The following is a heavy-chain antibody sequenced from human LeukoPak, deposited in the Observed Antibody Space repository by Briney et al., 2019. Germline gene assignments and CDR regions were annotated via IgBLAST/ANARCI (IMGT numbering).Heavy chain of an antibody. Sequence: PGGSLRLSCATSGFTFCSYAMHWVRQAPGKGLEWVAFIRYDGSNKYYADSVKGRFTISRDNSKNTLYLQMNSLRAEDTAVYYCAKGGVAVAGTPHYYYYMEVWGKGNTVTVSS. CDR3: AKGGVAVAGTPHYYYYMEV. D-gene: IGHD6-19*01. V-gene: IGHV3-30*02. J-gene: IGHJ6*03. CDR1: GFTFCSYA. CDR2: IRYDGSNK.